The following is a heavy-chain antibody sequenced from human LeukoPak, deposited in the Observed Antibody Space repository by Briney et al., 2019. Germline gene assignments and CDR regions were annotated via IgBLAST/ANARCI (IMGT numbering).Heavy chain of an antibody. D-gene: IGHD3-10*01. CDR1: GYTFTSSG. CDR3: ARARYGSRFDP. V-gene: IGHV1-24*01. Sequence: ASVKVSCKASGYTFTSSGISWVRQATGKGLEWRGGFDPEDGETIHAQKFQGRVTMTEDTSTDTAYMELSRLRSDDAAVYYCARARYGSRFDPWGQGTLVTVSS. J-gene: IGHJ5*02. CDR2: FDPEDGET.